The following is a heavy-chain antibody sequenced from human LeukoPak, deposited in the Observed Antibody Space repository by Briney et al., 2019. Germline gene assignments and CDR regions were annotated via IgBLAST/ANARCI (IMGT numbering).Heavy chain of an antibody. D-gene: IGHD6-19*01. CDR3: ARVGYRSGWYVDY. V-gene: IGHV3-72*01. CDR2: TRNKLNSYNT. CDR1: GFTFSSYG. J-gene: IGHJ4*02. Sequence: GGSLRLSCAASGFTFSSYGMNWVRQAPGKGLEWVGRTRNKLNSYNTEYAASVKGRFTISRDDSKNSLYLQMNSLRTEDTAVYYCARVGYRSGWYVDYWGQGTLVTVSS.